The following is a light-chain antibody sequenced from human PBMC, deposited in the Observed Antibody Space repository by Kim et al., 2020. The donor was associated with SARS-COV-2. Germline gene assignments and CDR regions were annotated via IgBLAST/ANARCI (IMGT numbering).Light chain of an antibody. CDR2: KVS. J-gene: IGKJ4*01. CDR1: QSLVFSDGKTY. Sequence: DVIMTQSPLSLPVTLGQPASISCRSSQSLVFSDGKTYLNWFLQRPGQSPRRLIYKVSNRDSGVPDRFSGSGSGTDFTLKISRVEAEDVGVYYCMYGTHWPPSFTFGGGTKVDIK. V-gene: IGKV2-30*01. CDR3: MYGTHWPPSFT.